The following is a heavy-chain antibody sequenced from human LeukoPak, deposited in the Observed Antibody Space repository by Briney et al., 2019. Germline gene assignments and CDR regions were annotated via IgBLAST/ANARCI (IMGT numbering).Heavy chain of an antibody. J-gene: IGHJ4*02. V-gene: IGHV3-30-3*01. CDR3: AREGYYGSGSPPSLYFDY. CDR2: TSSDLNVK. CDR1: GFTFRNYV. D-gene: IGHD3-10*01. Sequence: GGSLRLSCSASGFTFRNYVIHWVRQAPGKGLEWVAVTSSDLNVKLYADSVKGRFTISRDNSRSTLYLQMNSLRPEDTAIYYCAREGYYGSGSPPSLYFDYWGQGTLVTVSS.